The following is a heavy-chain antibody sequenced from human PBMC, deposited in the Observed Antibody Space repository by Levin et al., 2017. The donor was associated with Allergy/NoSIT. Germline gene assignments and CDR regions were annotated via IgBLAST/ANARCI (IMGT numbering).Heavy chain of an antibody. CDR3: ARGGREAVGAFDI. D-gene: IGHD1-26*01. CDR1: GGSISSGDYY. V-gene: IGHV4-30-4*01. CDR2: IYYSGST. J-gene: IGHJ3*02. Sequence: TSETLSLTCTVSGGSISSGDYYWSWIRQPPGTGLEWIGYIYYSGSTYYNPSLKSRVTISVDTSKNQFSLKLSSVTAADTAVYYCARGGREAVGAFDIWGQGTMVTVSS.